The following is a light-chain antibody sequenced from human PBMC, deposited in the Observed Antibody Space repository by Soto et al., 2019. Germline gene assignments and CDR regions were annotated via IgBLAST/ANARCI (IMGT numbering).Light chain of an antibody. J-gene: IGKJ5*01. Sequence: EIVMTQSPATLSVSPGERAILSCSASQSIRTNVAWYQQRPGQAPRLLIYGASTRATDIPARFSVSGSGTEFTLTISSLQCEDFAIYFCQQYNHWTSITCGQGTRLEF. CDR3: QQYNHWTSIT. CDR1: QSIRTN. V-gene: IGKV3-15*01. CDR2: GAS.